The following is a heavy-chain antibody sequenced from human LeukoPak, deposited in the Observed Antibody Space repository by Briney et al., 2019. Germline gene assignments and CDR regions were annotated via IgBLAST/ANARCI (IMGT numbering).Heavy chain of an antibody. V-gene: IGHV3-53*01. Sequence: GGSLRLSCAASGFTVSSNYMSWVRQAPGKGLEWVSVIYSGGSTYYADSVKGRFTISRDNAKNSLYLQMNSLRAEDTAVYYCASDYDFWSGYPGPWGQGTLVTVSS. J-gene: IGHJ5*02. CDR2: IYSGGST. CDR3: ASDYDFWSGYPGP. D-gene: IGHD3-3*01. CDR1: GFTVSSNY.